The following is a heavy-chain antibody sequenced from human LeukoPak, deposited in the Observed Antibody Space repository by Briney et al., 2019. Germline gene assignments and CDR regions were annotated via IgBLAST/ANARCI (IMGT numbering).Heavy chain of an antibody. D-gene: IGHD3-22*01. J-gene: IGHJ2*01. CDR3: ARGDSSGYYRYWYFDL. Sequence: PSETLSLTCTVSGVSISSGGYYWSWIRQHPGKGLEWIGYIYYSESTYYNPSLKSRVTISVDTSKNQFSLKLSSVTAADTAVYYCARGDSSGYYRYWYFDLWGRGTLVTVSS. V-gene: IGHV4-31*03. CDR1: GVSISSGGYY. CDR2: IYYSEST.